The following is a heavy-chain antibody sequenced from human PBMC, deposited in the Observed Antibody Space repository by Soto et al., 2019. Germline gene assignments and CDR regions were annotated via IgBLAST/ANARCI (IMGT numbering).Heavy chain of an antibody. J-gene: IGHJ3*02. Sequence: EVQLVESGGGLVQPGASLRLSCAASGFTFRNYWMHWVRQAPGKGLVWVSRINPDGSNTTYADSVKGRFTISRDNAKNTLYLQMSSLRAEDTSVYYCAAAATINDAFNIWGQGKMVTVSS. CDR2: INPDGSNT. D-gene: IGHD5-12*01. CDR3: AAAATINDAFNI. CDR1: GFTFRNYW. V-gene: IGHV3-74*01.